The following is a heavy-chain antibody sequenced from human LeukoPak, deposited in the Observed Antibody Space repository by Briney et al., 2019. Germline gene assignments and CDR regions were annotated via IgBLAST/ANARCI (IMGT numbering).Heavy chain of an antibody. CDR2: IYYSGST. V-gene: IGHV4-39*01. Sequence: SETLSLTCTVSGGSISSSSYYWGWIRQPPGKGLEWIGSIYYSGSTYYNPSLKSRVTIFVDTSKNQFSLKLSSVTAADTAVYYCASLTYCSSTSCYHGPPFFDYWGQGTLVTVSS. CDR3: ASLTYCSSTSCYHGPPFFDY. CDR1: GGSISSSSYY. D-gene: IGHD2-2*01. J-gene: IGHJ4*02.